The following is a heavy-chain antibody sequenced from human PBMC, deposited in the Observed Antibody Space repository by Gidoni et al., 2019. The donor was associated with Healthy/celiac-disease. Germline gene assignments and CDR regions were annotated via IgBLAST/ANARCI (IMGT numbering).Heavy chain of an antibody. J-gene: IGHJ5*02. CDR3: AFDYENWFDP. Sequence: QLQLQESAPGLVKPSETLSLTCPVSGGSLSSSSYYWGWLRQPPGKGLEWIGSIYYSGSTYYNPSLKSRVTISVDTSKNQFSLKLSSVTAADTAVYYCAFDYENWFDPWGQGTLVTVSS. CDR1: GGSLSSSSYY. D-gene: IGHD4-17*01. CDR2: IYYSGST. V-gene: IGHV4-39*01.